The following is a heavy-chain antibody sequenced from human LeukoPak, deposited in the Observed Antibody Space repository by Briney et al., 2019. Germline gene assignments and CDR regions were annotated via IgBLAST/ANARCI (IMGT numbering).Heavy chain of an antibody. V-gene: IGHV3-30-3*01. CDR2: ISYDGSNK. CDR3: ARDRARWLQAPFDY. J-gene: IGHJ4*02. D-gene: IGHD5-24*01. Sequence: GGSLRLSCAASGFTFSSYAMSWVRQAPGKGLEWVAVISYDGSNKYYADSVKGRFTISRDNSKNTLYLQMNSLRAEDTAVYYCARDRARWLQAPFDYWGQGTLVTVSS. CDR1: GFTFSSYA.